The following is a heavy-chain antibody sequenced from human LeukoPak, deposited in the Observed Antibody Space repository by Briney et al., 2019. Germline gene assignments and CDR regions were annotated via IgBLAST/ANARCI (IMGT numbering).Heavy chain of an antibody. D-gene: IGHD3-3*02. CDR2: VSPSHTTR. V-gene: IGHV1-18*01. CDR1: GYTFRRYS. CDR3: ARDYILPLETDNGDGFAI. J-gene: IGHJ3*02. Sequence: ASVKVSCKASGYTFRRYSISWVRQAPGKGLEWMGWVSPSHTTRVYAQQFQGRVTMTADTNTNTVSMELRSLRSDDTAVYFCARDYILPLETDNGDGFAIWGQGTVVSVSS.